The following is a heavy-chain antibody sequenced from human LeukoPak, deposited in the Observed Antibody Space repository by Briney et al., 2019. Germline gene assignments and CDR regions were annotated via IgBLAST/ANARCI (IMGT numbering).Heavy chain of an antibody. CDR2: IYHSGST. J-gene: IGHJ4*02. Sequence: PSETLSLTCAVSGYSISGGYYWGWIRQPPGKGLEWIGSIYHSGSTYYNPSLKSRVTISVDTSKNQFSLKLSSVTAADTAVYYCAREGYSYGYYFDYWGQGTLVTVSS. CDR3: AREGYSYGYYFDY. D-gene: IGHD5-18*01. CDR1: GYSISGGYY. V-gene: IGHV4-38-2*02.